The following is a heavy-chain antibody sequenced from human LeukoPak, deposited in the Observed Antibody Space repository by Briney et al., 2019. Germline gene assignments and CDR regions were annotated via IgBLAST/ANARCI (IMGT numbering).Heavy chain of an antibody. CDR3: ARVRGSYWIDY. CDR2: IYYSGST. D-gene: IGHD1-26*01. CDR1: GGSINSYY. V-gene: IGHV4-59*01. J-gene: IGHJ4*02. Sequence: PSETLSLTCTVSGGSINSYYWSWIRQPPGKGLEWIGYIYYSGSTNYNPSLKSRVTISVDTSKNQFSLKLSSVTAADTAVYYCARVRGSYWIDYWGQGTLVTVPS.